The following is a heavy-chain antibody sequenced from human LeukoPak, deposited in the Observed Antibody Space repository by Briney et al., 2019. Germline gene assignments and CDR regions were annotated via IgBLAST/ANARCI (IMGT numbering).Heavy chain of an antibody. CDR3: AALGELWSNNAFDI. J-gene: IGHJ3*02. D-gene: IGHD3-10*01. V-gene: IGHV3-30*02. CDR2: IWYDGRST. CDR1: GFTFSSYG. Sequence: PGGSLRLSCVASGFTFSSYGMHWVRQAPGKGLEWVAVIWYDGRSTYYGDSVKGRFTISRDNSKNTLYLQMSSLRAEDTAVYYCAALGELWSNNAFDIWGQGTMVTVSS.